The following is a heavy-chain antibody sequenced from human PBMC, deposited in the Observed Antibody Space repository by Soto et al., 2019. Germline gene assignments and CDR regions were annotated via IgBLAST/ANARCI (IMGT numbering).Heavy chain of an antibody. CDR2: IYYSGST. CDR1: GGSVSSGSYY. V-gene: IGHV4-61*01. D-gene: IGHD3-3*01. J-gene: IGHJ4*02. Sequence: SETLSLACTVSGGSVSSGSYYWSWIRQPPGKGLEWIGYIYYSGSTNYNPSLKSRVTISVDTSKNQFSLKLSSVTAADTAVYYCARVSPGYDFWSGYYPPYYFDYWGQGTLVTVSS. CDR3: ARVSPGYDFWSGYYPPYYFDY.